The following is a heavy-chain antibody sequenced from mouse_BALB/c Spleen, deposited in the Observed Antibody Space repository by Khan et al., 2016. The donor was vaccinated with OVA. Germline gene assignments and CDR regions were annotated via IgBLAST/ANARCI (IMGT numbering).Heavy chain of an antibody. V-gene: IGHV1-7*01. D-gene: IGHD1-1*01. J-gene: IGHJ2*01. CDR1: GYTFINYW. CDR2: INPSTGYT. Sequence: QIQLVQSGAELAKPGASVKMSCKASGYTFINYWILWVKQRPGKGLEWIGYINPSTGYTKYNQNFKDKATLTADKSSSTAYMQLSSLTSEDSAVYYCARRGLRWDFDYWGQGTTLTVSS. CDR3: ARRGLRWDFDY.